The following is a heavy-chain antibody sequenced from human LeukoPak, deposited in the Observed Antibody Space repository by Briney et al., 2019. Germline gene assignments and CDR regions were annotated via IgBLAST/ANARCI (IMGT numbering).Heavy chain of an antibody. J-gene: IGHJ4*02. V-gene: IGHV4-30-4*01. CDR1: GGSIRSGDYY. CDR2: IYYSGST. D-gene: IGHD1-1*01. Sequence: PSQTLSLTCTVSGGSIRSGDYYWSWIRQPPGKGLEWIGYIYYSGSTYYNPSLKSRVTISADTSKNQFSLKLSSVTAADTAVYYCARERQLLLYYFDYWGQGTLVTVSS. CDR3: ARERQLLLYYFDY.